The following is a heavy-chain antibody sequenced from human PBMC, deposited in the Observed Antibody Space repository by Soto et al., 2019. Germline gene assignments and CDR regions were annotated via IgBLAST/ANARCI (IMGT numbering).Heavy chain of an antibody. CDR1: GYSFTSYG. Sequence: GESLKISCKGSGYSFTSYGIGWVHQMPGKGLEWMGIIYPGDSDTRYSPSFQGQVTISADKSISTAYLQWSSLKASDTAMYYCARHTEYCSSTSCYDYYYYYGMDVWGQGTTVTVSS. J-gene: IGHJ6*02. CDR2: IYPGDSDT. D-gene: IGHD2-2*01. CDR3: ARHTEYCSSTSCYDYYYYYGMDV. V-gene: IGHV5-51*07.